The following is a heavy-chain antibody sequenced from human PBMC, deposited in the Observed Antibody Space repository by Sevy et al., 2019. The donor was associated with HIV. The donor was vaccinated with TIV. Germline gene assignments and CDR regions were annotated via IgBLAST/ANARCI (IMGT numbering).Heavy chain of an antibody. Sequence: GGSLRLSCAASGFTSSSYAMSWVRQPPGRGLEWVSTLSDSGVSTYYADSVKGRFTISRDNSKNILYLQMNSLRAEDTGVYYCARDRATSATGTLFDSWGQRTLGTVST. D-gene: IGHD3-9*01. CDR2: LSDSGVST. J-gene: IGHJ4*02. CDR3: ARDRATSATGTLFDS. CDR1: GFTSSSYA. V-gene: IGHV3-23*01.